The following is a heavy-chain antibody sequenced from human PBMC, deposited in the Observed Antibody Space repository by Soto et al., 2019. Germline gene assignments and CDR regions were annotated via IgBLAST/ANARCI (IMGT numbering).Heavy chain of an antibody. CDR2: INSDGSST. CDR1: GFAFRSYW. J-gene: IGHJ6*02. CDR3: ASSVARTVVLY. D-gene: IGHD1-26*01. Sequence: EVQLVESGGGLVQPGGSLRLSCAASGFAFRSYWMHWVRQAPGKGLVWGSRINSDGSSTNYADCVQGRFTISRDNAKNTLQLLINSLIAEDTAVYYCASSVARTVVLYWGQGSTVTVSS. V-gene: IGHV3-74*01.